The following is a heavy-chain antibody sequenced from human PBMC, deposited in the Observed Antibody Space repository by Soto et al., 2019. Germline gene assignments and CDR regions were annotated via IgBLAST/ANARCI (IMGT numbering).Heavy chain of an antibody. J-gene: IGHJ6*02. D-gene: IGHD6-6*01. V-gene: IGHV1-2*04. CDR1: GYTFTGYY. Sequence: ASVKVSCKASGYTFTGYYMHGVRQAPGQGLEWMGWINPNSGGTNYAQKFQGWVTMTRDTSISTAYMELSRLRSDDTAVYYCARARIAARPHYYYGMDVWGQGTTVTVSS. CDR3: ARARIAARPHYYYGMDV. CDR2: INPNSGGT.